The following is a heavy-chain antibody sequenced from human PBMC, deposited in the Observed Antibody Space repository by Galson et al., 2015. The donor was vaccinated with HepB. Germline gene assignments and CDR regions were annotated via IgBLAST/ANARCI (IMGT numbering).Heavy chain of an antibody. D-gene: IGHD3-3*01. CDR1: GFTFGSYN. V-gene: IGHV3-48*01. J-gene: IGHJ5*02. CDR2: ISATSSTI. Sequence: SLRLSCAASGFTFGSYNMNWVRQAPGKGLECIPYISATSSTIFYADSVKGRFTVSRDNAKNSLYLEMNGLRAEDTAVYYCARDGAAIFGVGSWFDPWGQGTLVTVTS. CDR3: ARDGAAIFGVGSWFDP.